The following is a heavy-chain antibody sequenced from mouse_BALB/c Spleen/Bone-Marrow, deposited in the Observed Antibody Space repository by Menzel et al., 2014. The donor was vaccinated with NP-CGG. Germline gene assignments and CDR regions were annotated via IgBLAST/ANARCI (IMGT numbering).Heavy chain of an antibody. CDR1: GYAFSSSW. V-gene: IGHV1-82*01. D-gene: IGHD2-3*01. CDR3: ARNDGYYRAMDY. CDR2: IYPGDGDT. Sequence: VHLVESGPELVKPGASVKISCKASGYAFSSSWMNWVKQRPGQGLEWIGRIYPGDGDTNYNGKFKGKATLTADKSSTTAYMQLSSLTSVDSAVYFCARNDGYYRAMDYWGQGTSVTVSS. J-gene: IGHJ4*01.